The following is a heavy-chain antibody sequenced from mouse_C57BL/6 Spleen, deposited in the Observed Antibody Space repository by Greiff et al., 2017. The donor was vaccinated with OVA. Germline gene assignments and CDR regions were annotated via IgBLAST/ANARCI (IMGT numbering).Heavy chain of an antibody. V-gene: IGHV8-12*01. CDR2: IYWDDDK. J-gene: IGHJ4*01. Sequence: QVTLKVSGPGILQSSQTLSLTCSFSGFSLSTSGMGVSWIRQPSGKGLEWLAHIYWDDDKRYNPSLKSRLTISKDTSRNQVFLKITSVDTADTATYYCARRKGTYYYGSSDYAMDYWGQGTSVTVSS. D-gene: IGHD1-1*01. CDR3: ARRKGTYYYGSSDYAMDY. CDR1: GFSLSTSGMG.